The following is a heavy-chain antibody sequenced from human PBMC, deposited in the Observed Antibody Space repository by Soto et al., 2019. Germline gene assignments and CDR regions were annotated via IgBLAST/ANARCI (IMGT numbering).Heavy chain of an antibody. J-gene: IGHJ3*01. CDR3: ASGPAFYIVVVPAAAF. CDR1: GFTFSDYY. D-gene: IGHD2-2*01. Sequence: GGSLRLSCAASGFTFSDYYMSWIRQAPGKGLEWVSYISSSGSTIYYADSVKGRFTISRDNAKNSLYLQMNSLRAEDTAVYYCASGPAFYIVVVPAAAFWGQGTMVTVSS. V-gene: IGHV3-11*01. CDR2: ISSSGSTI.